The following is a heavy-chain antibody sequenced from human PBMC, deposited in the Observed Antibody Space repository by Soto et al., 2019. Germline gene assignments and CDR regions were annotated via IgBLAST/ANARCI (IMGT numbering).Heavy chain of an antibody. D-gene: IGHD1-26*01. J-gene: IGHJ3*01. V-gene: IGHV1-24*01. CDR2: FDPEDGET. Sequence: ASVKVSCKVSGYTLTELSMHWVRQAPGKGLEWMGGFDPEDGETIYAQKFQGRVTMTEDTPTDTAYIELSSLRSEDTAVYYCATDSGGSYWRLWGQGTMVTVSS. CDR3: ATDSGGSYWRL. CDR1: GYTLTELS.